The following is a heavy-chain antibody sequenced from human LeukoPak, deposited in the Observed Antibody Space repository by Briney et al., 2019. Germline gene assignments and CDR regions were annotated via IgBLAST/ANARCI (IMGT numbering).Heavy chain of an antibody. D-gene: IGHD6-6*01. CDR1: DGSITSGGYS. Sequence: SETLSLTCAVSDGSITSGGYSWSWIRQPPGKGLEWIGYIYHSEITYYNPSLKSRVTISVDTSKNQFSLKLSSVTAADTAVYYCARVRHSSSGGYYFDYWGQGTLVTVSS. CDR2: IYHSEIT. CDR3: ARVRHSSSGGYYFDY. V-gene: IGHV4-30-2*05. J-gene: IGHJ4*02.